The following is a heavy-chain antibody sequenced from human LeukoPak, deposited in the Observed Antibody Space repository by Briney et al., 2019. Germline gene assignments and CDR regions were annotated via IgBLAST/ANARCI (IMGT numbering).Heavy chain of an antibody. J-gene: IGHJ4*02. V-gene: IGHV1-3*01. CDR2: INADNGNT. CDR1: GYTFTSYA. Sequence: ASVKVSCKASGYTFTSYAMHWMRQAPGQRLEWMGWINADNGNTKYSQKFQGRVTITRDTSASTAYMELSSLRSEDTAVYYCARVVGCSGGSCLTPFDYWGQGTLVTVSS. CDR3: ARVVGCSGGSCLTPFDY. D-gene: IGHD2-15*01.